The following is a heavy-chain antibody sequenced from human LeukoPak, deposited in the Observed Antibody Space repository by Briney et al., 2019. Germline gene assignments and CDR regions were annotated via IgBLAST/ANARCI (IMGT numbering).Heavy chain of an antibody. J-gene: IGHJ4*02. CDR3: ARGRDGYNLI. CDR2: MYYSGRT. V-gene: IGHV4-39*07. D-gene: IGHD5-24*01. Sequence: SETLSLTCTVSGGSISSSNYYWGWIRQPPGKGLEWIGTMYYSGRTYYNPSLKSRVTISVDTSKNQFSLKLSSVTAADTAVYYCARGRDGYNLIWGQGTLVTVSS. CDR1: GGSISSSNYY.